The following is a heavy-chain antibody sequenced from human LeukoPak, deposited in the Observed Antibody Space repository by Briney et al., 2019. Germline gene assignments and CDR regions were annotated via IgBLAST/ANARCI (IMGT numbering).Heavy chain of an antibody. V-gene: IGHV5-51*01. D-gene: IGHD6-13*01. CDR3: ARRASSWPPGIDY. Sequence: GESLKISCKGSGYSFTSYWIGWVRQMSGKGLEWMGIIYPGDSDTRYSPSFQGQVTISADKSISTAYLQWSSLKASDTAMYYCARRASSWPPGIDYWGQGTLVTVSS. CDR1: GYSFTSYW. J-gene: IGHJ4*02. CDR2: IYPGDSDT.